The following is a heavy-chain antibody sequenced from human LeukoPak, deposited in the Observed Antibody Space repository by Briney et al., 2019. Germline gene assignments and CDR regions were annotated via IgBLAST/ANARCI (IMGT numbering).Heavy chain of an antibody. V-gene: IGHV3-48*04. CDR1: GFTFSSYS. CDR2: ISSSSNTI. J-gene: IGHJ4*02. CDR3: ARFRRNFDY. Sequence: GGSLRLSCAASGFTFSSYSMNWVRQAPGKGLEWVSYISSSSNTIYYADSVKGRFTISRDNAKNSLYLQMNSLRAEDTAVYYCARFRRNFDYWGQGTPVTVSS.